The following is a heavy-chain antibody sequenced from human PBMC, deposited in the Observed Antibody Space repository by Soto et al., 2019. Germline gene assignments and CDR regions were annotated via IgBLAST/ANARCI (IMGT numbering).Heavy chain of an antibody. CDR3: ARSDGYNFNWLDS. CDR2: MNPNSGNT. CDR1: GYTFATYD. V-gene: IGHV1-8*01. J-gene: IGHJ5*01. D-gene: IGHD2-21*01. Sequence: QVQLVQSGAEVKTPGASVKVSCKASGYTFATYDINWVRQAPGQGLEWMGWMNPNSGNTGYAQKFQGRLTMTRETALSVAHMELSSLRNEDTAVYYCARSDGYNFNWLDSWGQGTLVTVSA.